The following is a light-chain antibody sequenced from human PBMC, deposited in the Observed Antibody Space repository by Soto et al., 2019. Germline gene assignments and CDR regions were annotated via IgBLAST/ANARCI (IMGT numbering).Light chain of an antibody. Sequence: EVVMTQSPATLSLSPGERATLSCRASQSVSGSLAWYQQIPGQAPRLLIFGASTRATGVPARFSGSGSGTEFTLTITSLQAEDFAVYFSQQCNHWPWTFGQGTKVDIK. CDR3: QQCNHWPWT. CDR1: QSVSGS. J-gene: IGKJ1*01. CDR2: GAS. V-gene: IGKV3-15*01.